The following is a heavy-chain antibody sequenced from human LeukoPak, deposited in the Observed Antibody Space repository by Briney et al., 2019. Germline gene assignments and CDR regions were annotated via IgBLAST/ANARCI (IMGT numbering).Heavy chain of an antibody. Sequence: PGGSLRLSCAASGFTFSSYAMSWVRQAPGKGLEWVSAISGSGGTTYYADSVKGRFTISRDNSKNTLYLQMNSLRAEDTAVYYCAAYYFGSGTFLFDYWGQGTLVTVSS. D-gene: IGHD3-10*01. J-gene: IGHJ4*02. CDR2: ISGSGGTT. CDR1: GFTFSSYA. CDR3: AAYYFGSGTFLFDY. V-gene: IGHV3-23*01.